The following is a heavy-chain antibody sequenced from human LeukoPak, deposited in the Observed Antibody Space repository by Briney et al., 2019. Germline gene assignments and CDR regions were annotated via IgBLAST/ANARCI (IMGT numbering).Heavy chain of an antibody. CDR1: SGSISSSSYY. J-gene: IGHJ3*01. D-gene: IGHD4-17*01. V-gene: IGHV4-39*07. CDR2: IFYSGTT. Sequence: SETLSLTCTVSSGSISSSSYYWGWIRQPPGKGLEWIGSIFYSGTTYYNPSLKSRVTISVDTSKNQFSLKLSSVTAADTAVYYCAREYGDYGTFDVWGQGTMVTVSS. CDR3: AREYGDYGTFDV.